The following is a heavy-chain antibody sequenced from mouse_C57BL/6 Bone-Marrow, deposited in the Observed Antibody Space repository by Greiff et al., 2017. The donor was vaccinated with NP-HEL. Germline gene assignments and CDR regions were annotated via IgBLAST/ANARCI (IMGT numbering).Heavy chain of an antibody. J-gene: IGHJ2*01. CDR2: INPSSGYT. CDR1: GYTFTSYT. Sequence: VKLLESGAELARPGASVKMSCKASGYTFTSYTMHWVKQRPGQGLEWIGYINPSSGYTKYNQKFKDKATLTADKSSSTAYMQLSSLTSEDSAVYYCARNRVFDYWGQGTTLTVSS. CDR3: ARNRVFDY. V-gene: IGHV1-4*01.